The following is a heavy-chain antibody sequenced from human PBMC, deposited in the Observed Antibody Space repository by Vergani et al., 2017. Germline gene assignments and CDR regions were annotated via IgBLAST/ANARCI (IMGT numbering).Heavy chain of an antibody. CDR1: GFTFIMHA. Sequence: EVQLLESGGDLVQPGGSLRLSCAASGFTFIMHAMSWVRQAPGKGLEWVSTLSASDRRTNYADSVKGRFTISRDTSKNTLFLHMNSLRPEDTAVYYCAKVGRSEVAGTFGAFDIWGQGTMVTVSS. D-gene: IGHD6-19*01. CDR3: AKVGRSEVAGTFGAFDI. J-gene: IGHJ3*02. CDR2: LSASDRRT. V-gene: IGHV3-23*01.